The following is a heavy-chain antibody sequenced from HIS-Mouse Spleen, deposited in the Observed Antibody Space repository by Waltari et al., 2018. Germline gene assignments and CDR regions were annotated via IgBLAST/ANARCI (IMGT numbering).Heavy chain of an antibody. D-gene: IGHD6-19*01. V-gene: IGHV2-70*15. J-gene: IGHJ4*02. CDR2: IDWDDDK. Sequence: QVTLRESGPALVKPTQTLTLTCTFSGFSLSTSGMSVSWIRQPPGKALEWLARIDWDDDKYYSTSLKNRLTISKDTSKNQVVLTMTNMDPVDTATYYCARIAEGYSSGWYAFDYWGQGTLVTVSS. CDR1: GFSLSTSGMS. CDR3: ARIAEGYSSGWYAFDY.